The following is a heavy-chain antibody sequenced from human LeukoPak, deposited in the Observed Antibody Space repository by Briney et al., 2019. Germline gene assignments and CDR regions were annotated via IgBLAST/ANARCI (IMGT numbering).Heavy chain of an antibody. J-gene: IGHJ4*02. CDR2: INHSGST. Sequence: SETLSLTCAVYGGSFSGYYWSWIRQPPGKGLEWIGEINHSGSTNYNPSLKSRVTISVDTSKNQFSLKLSSVTASDTAVYYCARESAWGPDGYCSSTSCYSHFDYGGQGTLVTVSS. CDR3: ARESAWGPDGYCSSTSCYSHFDY. CDR1: GGSFSGYY. V-gene: IGHV4-34*01. D-gene: IGHD2-2*03.